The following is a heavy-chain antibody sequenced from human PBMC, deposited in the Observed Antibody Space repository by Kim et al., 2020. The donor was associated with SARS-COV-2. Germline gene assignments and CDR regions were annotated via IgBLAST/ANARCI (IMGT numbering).Heavy chain of an antibody. Sequence: GGSLRLSCAASGFTFSSYEMNWVRQAPGKGLEWVSYISSSGSTIYYADSVNGRFTISRDNAQNSLYLQMNSLRAEDTAVYYCARDRISITIFGVVIGPFDYWGQGTLVTVSS. D-gene: IGHD3-3*01. CDR1: GFTFSSYE. J-gene: IGHJ4*02. CDR3: ARDRISITIFGVVIGPFDY. V-gene: IGHV3-48*03. CDR2: ISSSGSTI.